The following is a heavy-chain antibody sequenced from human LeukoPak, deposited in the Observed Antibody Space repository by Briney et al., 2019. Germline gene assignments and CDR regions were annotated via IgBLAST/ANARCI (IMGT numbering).Heavy chain of an antibody. J-gene: IGHJ4*02. D-gene: IGHD2-2*01. CDR1: GFTFSSYG. Sequence: GGSLRLSCAASGFTFSSYGMHSVRQAPGKGPEWVAFIRYDGSNKYYADSVKGRFTISRDNSQNTLYLQMNSLRAEDTAVYYCAKVPSLSSYYFDYWGQGTLVTVSS. CDR3: AKVPSLSSYYFDY. V-gene: IGHV3-30*02. CDR2: IRYDGSNK.